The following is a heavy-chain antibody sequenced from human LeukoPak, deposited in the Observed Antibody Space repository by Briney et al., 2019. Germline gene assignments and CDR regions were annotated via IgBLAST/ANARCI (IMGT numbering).Heavy chain of an antibody. J-gene: IGHJ6*02. D-gene: IGHD5-24*01. CDR1: GFSFSDYG. Sequence: PGGSLRLSCAASGFSFSDYGMYWVRQAPGKGLEHVSGISSNGIYTYYANSVKGRFTISRDNAKNSLDLQMNSLRGEDTAVYYCATLPNYISKFGMDVWGQGTTVTVSS. CDR3: ATLPNYISKFGMDV. CDR2: ISSNGIYT. V-gene: IGHV3-21*04.